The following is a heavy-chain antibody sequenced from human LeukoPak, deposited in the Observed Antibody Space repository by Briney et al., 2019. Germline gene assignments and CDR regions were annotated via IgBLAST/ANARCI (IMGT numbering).Heavy chain of an antibody. D-gene: IGHD3-22*01. Sequence: SDTLSLTCAVSGYSTSSSNWWGWIRQPPGKGLEWIGYIYYSGSIYYNPSLKSRVTMSVDTSKNQFSLKLSSVTAVDTAVYYCARTLGHYDSSGYLDWYFDLWGRGTLVTVSS. CDR3: ARTLGHYDSSGYLDWYFDL. V-gene: IGHV4-28*05. CDR2: IYYSGSI. J-gene: IGHJ2*01. CDR1: GYSTSSSNW.